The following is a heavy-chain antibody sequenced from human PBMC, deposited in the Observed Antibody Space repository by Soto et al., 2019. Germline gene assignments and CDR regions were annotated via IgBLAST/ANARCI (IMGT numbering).Heavy chain of an antibody. CDR3: ARDPAIFDY. CDR2: ISAYNGNT. CDR1: GYTFTSYG. V-gene: IGHV1-18*01. J-gene: IGHJ4*02. Sequence: QVQLVQSGAEVKKPGASVKVSCKASGYTFTSYGISWVRQAPGQGLEWMGWISAYNGNTNYAQKLQGRVTMTTDTSSTISYMVLSCLRSDDTAVYSCARDPAIFDYWGQGTLVTVSS.